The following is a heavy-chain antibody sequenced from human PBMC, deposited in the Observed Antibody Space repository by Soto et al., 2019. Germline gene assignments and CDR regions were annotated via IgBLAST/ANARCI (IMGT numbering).Heavy chain of an antibody. CDR3: ARDRGGATSSFYY. J-gene: IGHJ4*02. CDR1: GSSISSGHY. V-gene: IGHV4-38-2*02. CDR2: VYPGRSA. D-gene: IGHD1-26*01. Sequence: SETLSLTCTVFGSSISSGHYWRWIRQPPGRGLEWIGSVYPGRSADHNPSLESRVTISVDTSKNQFSLRLTSVTAADTAVYYCARDRGGATSSFYYWGQGSLVTVSS.